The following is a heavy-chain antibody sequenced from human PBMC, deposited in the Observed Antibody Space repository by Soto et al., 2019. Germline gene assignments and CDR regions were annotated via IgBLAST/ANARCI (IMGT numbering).Heavy chain of an antibody. D-gene: IGHD3-3*01. CDR1: GGSFSGYY. Sequence: TLSLTCAVYGGSFSGYYWSWIRQPPGKGLEWIGEINHSGSTNYNPSLKSRVTISVDTSKNQFSLKLSSVTAADTAVYYCARNGIGYYDFWSGYTKPNFDYWGQGTLVTVSS. CDR2: INHSGST. J-gene: IGHJ4*02. V-gene: IGHV4-34*01. CDR3: ARNGIGYYDFWSGYTKPNFDY.